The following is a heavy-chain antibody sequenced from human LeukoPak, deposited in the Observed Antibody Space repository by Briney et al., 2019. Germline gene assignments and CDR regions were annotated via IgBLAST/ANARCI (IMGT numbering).Heavy chain of an antibody. Sequence: GESLKISCKGSGYSFTSYWIGWVRQMPGQGLEWMGIIYPGDSDTRYSPSFQGQVTISADKSISTAYLQWSSLKASDTAMYYCARRLAAAGSDDAFDIWGQGTMVTVSS. J-gene: IGHJ3*02. CDR1: GYSFTSYW. V-gene: IGHV5-51*01. CDR2: IYPGDSDT. D-gene: IGHD6-13*01. CDR3: ARRLAAAGSDDAFDI.